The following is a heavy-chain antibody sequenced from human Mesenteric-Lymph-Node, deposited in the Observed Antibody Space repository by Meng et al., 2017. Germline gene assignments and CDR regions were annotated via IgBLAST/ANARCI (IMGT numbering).Heavy chain of an antibody. CDR2: IYPGDSDT. CDR1: GYTFTSYD. CDR3: ARLRAVADNFDY. Sequence: KVSCKASGYTFTSYDINWVRQMPGKGLEWMGIIYPGDSDTRYSPSFQGQVTISADKSISTAYLQWSSLKASDTAMYYCARLRAVADNFDYWGQGTLVTVSS. J-gene: IGHJ4*02. V-gene: IGHV5-51*01. D-gene: IGHD6-19*01.